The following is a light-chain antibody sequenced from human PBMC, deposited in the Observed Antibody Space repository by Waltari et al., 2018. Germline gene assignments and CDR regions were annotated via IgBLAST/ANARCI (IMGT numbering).Light chain of an antibody. CDR3: QVWDTSAEHLVV. J-gene: IGLJ2*01. Sequence: SYVLTQPPSVSVAPGKTASITCGGNNIGAKSVNWYLQKPGQAPLLLIYFYSDRPSCIPNRVSNSTSQHTATLPISRVEAGDEAAYYCQVWDTSAEHLVVFGGGTNLTVV. CDR1: NIGAKS. CDR2: FYS. V-gene: IGLV3-21*04.